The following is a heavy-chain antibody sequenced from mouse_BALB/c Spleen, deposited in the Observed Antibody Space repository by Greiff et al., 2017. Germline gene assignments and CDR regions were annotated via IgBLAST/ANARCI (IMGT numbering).Heavy chain of an antibody. V-gene: IGHV5-6-3*01. CDR2: INSNGGST. CDR3: ARDLHYYGSSYGFAY. J-gene: IGHJ3*01. D-gene: IGHD1-1*01. CDR1: GFTFSSYG. Sequence: VQLKESGGGLVQPGGSLKLSCAASGFTFSSYGMSWVRQTPDKRLELVATINSNGGSTYYPDSVKGRFTISRDNAKNTLYLQMSSLKSEDTAMYYCARDLHYYGSSYGFAYWGQGTLVTVSA.